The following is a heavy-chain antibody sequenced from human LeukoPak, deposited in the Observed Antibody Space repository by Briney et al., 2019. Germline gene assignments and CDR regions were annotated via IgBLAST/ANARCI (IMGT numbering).Heavy chain of an antibody. V-gene: IGHV4-59*01. CDR2: IFNSGST. CDR1: GDSFSRYH. J-gene: IGHJ4*02. D-gene: IGHD5-18*01. CDR3: AWSRRGNTYVGFDY. Sequence: PSETLTLTCTVSGDSFSRYHWRWLRQPPGKGLEWIGNIFNSGSTNCNPSLKSRVTISVDTSKNQFSLKLSSVTAADTAVYYCAWSRRGNTYVGFDYWGQGTLVTVSS.